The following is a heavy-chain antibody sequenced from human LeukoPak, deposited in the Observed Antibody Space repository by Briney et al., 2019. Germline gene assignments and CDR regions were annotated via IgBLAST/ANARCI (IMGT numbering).Heavy chain of an antibody. D-gene: IGHD6-25*01. J-gene: IGHJ4*02. Sequence: GGSLRLSCVVSGSTVSSNYMSWVRQAPGKGLEWVSVMYSAGFTYYADSVKGRFTISRDNSKNTLNLQMNSLRAEDTAVYYCARRGLGFYWGQGTLVTVSS. CDR2: MYSAGFT. CDR3: ARRGLGFY. V-gene: IGHV3-53*01. CDR1: GSTVSSNY.